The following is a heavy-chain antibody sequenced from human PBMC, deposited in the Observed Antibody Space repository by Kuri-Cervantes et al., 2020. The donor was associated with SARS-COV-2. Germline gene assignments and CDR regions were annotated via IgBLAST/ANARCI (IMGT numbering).Heavy chain of an antibody. CDR2: IKQDGSEK. Sequence: GGALRLCCAGAGITFSSYVMSWVRQAPGKGLEWVANIKQDGSEKYYVDSVKGRFTISRDNAKNSLYLQMNSLRAEDTAVCYCARDEIAYDFWSGYYLGYWGQGTLVTVSS. D-gene: IGHD3-3*01. V-gene: IGHV3-7*01. CDR1: GITFSSYV. J-gene: IGHJ4*02. CDR3: ARDEIAYDFWSGYYLGY.